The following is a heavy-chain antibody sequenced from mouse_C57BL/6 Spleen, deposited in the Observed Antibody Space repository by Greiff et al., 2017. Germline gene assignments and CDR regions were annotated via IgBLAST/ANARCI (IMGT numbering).Heavy chain of an antibody. J-gene: IGHJ3*01. CDR3: ARRETGTTWFAY. V-gene: IGHV1-69*01. D-gene: IGHD4-1*01. CDR1: GYTFTSYW. CDR2: IDPSDSYT. Sequence: QVQLQQPGAELVMPGASVKLSCKASGYTFTSYWMHWVKQRPGQGLEWTGEIDPSDSYTNYNQKFKGKSTLTVDKSSSTAYMQLSSLTSEDSAVYYCARRETGTTWFAYWGQGTLVTVSA.